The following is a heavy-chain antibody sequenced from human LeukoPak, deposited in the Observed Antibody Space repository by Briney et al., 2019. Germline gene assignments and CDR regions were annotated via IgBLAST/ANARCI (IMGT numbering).Heavy chain of an antibody. CDR1: GGTFSSYA. J-gene: IGHJ4*02. CDR2: IIPILGRA. Sequence: ASVKVSCKASGGTFSSYAISWVRRAPGQGLEWMGRIIPILGRANYAQKFQGRVTITADKSTSTAYMELSSLRSEDTAVYYCARLRTGGSGTYGGVWYFDYWGQGTLVTVSS. V-gene: IGHV1-69*04. CDR3: ARLRTGGSGTYGGVWYFDY. D-gene: IGHD3-10*01.